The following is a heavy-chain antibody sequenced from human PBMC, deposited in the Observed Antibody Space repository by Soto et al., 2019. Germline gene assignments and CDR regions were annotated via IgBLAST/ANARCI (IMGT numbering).Heavy chain of an antibody. J-gene: IGHJ3*02. CDR2: IWYDGINK. V-gene: IGHV3-30*19. D-gene: IGHD6-13*01. CDR3: ARAEKTATAGTAFDI. CDR1: GFTFSSSG. Sequence: PGGSLRLSCAASGFTFSSSGMHWVRQAPGRGLEWVAVIWYDGINKYYADPVKGRFTISRDNSKNTVYLQMNSLRGDDTAVYYCARAEKTATAGTAFDIWGQGTMVTVSS.